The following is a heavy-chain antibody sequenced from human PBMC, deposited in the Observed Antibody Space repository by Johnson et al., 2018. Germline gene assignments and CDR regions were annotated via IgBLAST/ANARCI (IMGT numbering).Heavy chain of an antibody. D-gene: IGHD4-11*01. CDR1: GFNSSNYG. CDR2: IWYDGTNE. V-gene: IGHV3-33*01. J-gene: IGHJ6*02. Sequence: QVQLVESGGGVVQPGKSLRLSCAASGFNSSNYGLHWVRQAPGKGLEWVAVIWYDGTNEYYEGSVKGRFTNSRDNSKNTLYLQMHSLRAEDTAVYYCARDPRSTVAYNVRDVWGQGTTVTVSS. CDR3: ARDPRSTVAYNVRDV.